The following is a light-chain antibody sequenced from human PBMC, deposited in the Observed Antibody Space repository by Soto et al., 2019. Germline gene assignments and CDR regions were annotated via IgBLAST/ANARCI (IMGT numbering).Light chain of an antibody. V-gene: IGKV3-20*01. J-gene: IGKJ1*01. CDR2: GAS. CDR1: QIVSSSY. CDR3: QQYGSSKWT. Sequence: TVSTQSPGTLSLPPGQRSTLSGRASQIVSSSYLAWYQQKPGQPPRLLIYGASSRATGIPDRFSGSGSGTDFTLTISSLEAEDVAVYYCQQYGSSKWTFGQGTTGDIK.